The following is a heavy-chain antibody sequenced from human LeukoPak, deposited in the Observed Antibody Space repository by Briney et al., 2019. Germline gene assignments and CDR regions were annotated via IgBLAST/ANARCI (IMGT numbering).Heavy chain of an antibody. Sequence: GGSLRLSCAASGFTFSIYWMHWVRQAPGKGLVWVSHINGDGSSTTYADFVKGRFTISRDNAKNTLYLQMNSLRAEDTAVYYCARDRGYTFDSWGQGTLVTVSS. CDR2: INGDGSST. CDR3: ARDRGYTFDS. D-gene: IGHD3-22*01. CDR1: GFTFSIYW. V-gene: IGHV3-74*01. J-gene: IGHJ4*02.